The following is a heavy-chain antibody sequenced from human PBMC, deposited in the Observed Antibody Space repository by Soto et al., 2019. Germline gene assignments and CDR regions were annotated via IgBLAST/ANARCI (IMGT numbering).Heavy chain of an antibody. CDR2: IYYSGNT. V-gene: IGHV4-31*03. CDR3: ERDAPAALGVHNSMDV. J-gene: IGHJ6*02. D-gene: IGHD3-3*02. CDR1: WGYISSGYY. Sequence: PSETLSLTCTVSWGYISSGYYWGWIRHYPWKGLEWIGYIYYSGNTYYNPSLKSRVSISLDTSKSQFSLKLDSVTAAGTAVYYCERDAPAALGVHNSMDVWGQGTTVTVS.